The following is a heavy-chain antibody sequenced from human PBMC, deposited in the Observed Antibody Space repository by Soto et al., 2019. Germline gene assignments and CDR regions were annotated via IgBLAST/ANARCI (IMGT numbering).Heavy chain of an antibody. CDR1: GFTFNKAW. J-gene: IGHJ6*02. Sequence: EVQLVESGGGSVKPGGSLRLACAASGFTFNKAWMSWVRQAPGKGLEWVGSIKRKTDGGTTDYAAPVKGRLTISREDSKTTLYLQMNSLKTEDTARYYCTNVGSGWTSEMDNYYYGMDVWGQGTTVTVSS. CDR2: IKRKTDGGTT. V-gene: IGHV3-15*01. CDR3: TNVGSGWTSEMDNYYYGMDV. D-gene: IGHD6-25*01.